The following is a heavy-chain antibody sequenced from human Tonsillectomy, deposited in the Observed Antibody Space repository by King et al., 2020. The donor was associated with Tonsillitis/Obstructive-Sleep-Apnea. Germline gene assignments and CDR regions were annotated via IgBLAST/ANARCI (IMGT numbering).Heavy chain of an antibody. V-gene: IGHV3-15*01. J-gene: IGHJ4*02. Sequence: VQLVESGGGLVKPGGSLRLSCAASGVTFSNAWMSWVRQAPGKGLEWVGRIKSKTDGGTTDYAAPVKGRFTISRDDSKNTLYLQMNSLKTEDTAVYYCTTVGELWWSTRQHWGQGTLVTVSS. D-gene: IGHD2-21*01. CDR2: IKSKTDGGTT. CDR3: TTVGELWWSTRQH. CDR1: GVTFSNAW.